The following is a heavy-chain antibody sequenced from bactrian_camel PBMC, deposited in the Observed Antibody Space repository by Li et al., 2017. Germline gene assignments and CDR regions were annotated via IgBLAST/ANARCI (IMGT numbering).Heavy chain of an antibody. V-gene: IGHV3S55*01. D-gene: IGHD7*01. CDR2: IGRDGTT. J-gene: IGHJ4*01. CDR3: AAGSVAGIPIIWQFSETEYEY. Sequence: HVQLVESGGGSVQAGGSLRLSCAASEYISGNGYMAWFRRPPGKEREGVASIGRDGTTQYLYSVKGRFTISIDYAKNSLNLQMADLAPEDSGMYYCAAGSVAGIPIIWQFSETEYEYWGQGTQVTVS. CDR1: EYISGNGY.